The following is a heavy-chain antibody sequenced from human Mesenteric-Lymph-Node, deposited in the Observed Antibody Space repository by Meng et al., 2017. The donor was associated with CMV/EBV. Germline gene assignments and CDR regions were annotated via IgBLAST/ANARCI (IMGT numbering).Heavy chain of an antibody. J-gene: IGHJ6*02. V-gene: IGHV4-39*07. CDR3: ARDPQINYPYYYYGMDV. CDR2: IYYSGST. D-gene: IGHD4-11*01. CDR1: GGSISSSSYY. Sequence: SETLSLTCTVSGGSISSSSYYWGWIRQPPGKGLEWIGSIYYSGSTYYNPSLKSRVTISVDTSQNQFSLKLSSVTAADAAVYYCARDPQINYPYYYYGMDVWGQGTTVTVSS.